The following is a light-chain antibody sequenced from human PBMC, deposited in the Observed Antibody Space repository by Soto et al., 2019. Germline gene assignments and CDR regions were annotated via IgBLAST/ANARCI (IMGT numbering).Light chain of an antibody. CDR3: QQLNTYPIT. CDR2: KAS. J-gene: IGKJ5*01. CDR1: QTISSW. Sequence: EIQMTQSPSTLSGSVGDRVTITCRASQTISSWLAWYQQKQGKAPKXLIYKASTLKSGVPSRFSGSGSGTELTLTISSLQPEDGATYYCQQLNTYPITFGQGTRLDIK. V-gene: IGKV1-5*03.